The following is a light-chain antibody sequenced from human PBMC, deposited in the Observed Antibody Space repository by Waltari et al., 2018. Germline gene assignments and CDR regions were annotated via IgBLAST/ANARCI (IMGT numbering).Light chain of an antibody. Sequence: EIVLTQSPGTLSLSPGERATLSCRASQSVSSSFLAWYQQKPGQAPRLLIYDASSGATGIPDRFSGIGSGTDFTLTISRLEPEDFAVYYCQQYGSSPWTFGQGTKVEIK. CDR3: QQYGSSPWT. CDR2: DAS. CDR1: QSVSSSF. J-gene: IGKJ1*01. V-gene: IGKV3-20*01.